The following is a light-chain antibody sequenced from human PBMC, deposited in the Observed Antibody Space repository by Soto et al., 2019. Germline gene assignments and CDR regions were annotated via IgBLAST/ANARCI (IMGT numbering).Light chain of an antibody. CDR2: DAY. V-gene: IGKV1-5*01. J-gene: IGKJ3*01. CDR1: QTISSW. CDR3: QQYNSYSFT. Sequence: DIQMTQSPSTLSASVGDRVTITCRASQTISSWLAWYQQLPGKAPKLLIYDAYTLETGVPSRFSGSGSGTDFTLTISSLQADDFATYYCQQYNSYSFTFGPGTKVDIK.